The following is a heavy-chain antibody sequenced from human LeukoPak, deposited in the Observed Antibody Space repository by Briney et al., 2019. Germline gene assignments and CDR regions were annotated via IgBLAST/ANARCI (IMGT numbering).Heavy chain of an antibody. CDR1: GFTFPSYS. Sequence: GGSLRLSCAASGFTFPSYSMGWVRQAPGKGLECVANIKQDGNEEYCVDSVRGRFTITRDNAKNSLYLQMNSLRAEDTAIYYCARWRWQQSEFDYWGQGTRVTVSS. V-gene: IGHV3-7*01. CDR2: IKQDGNEE. J-gene: IGHJ4*02. D-gene: IGHD5-24*01. CDR3: ARWRWQQSEFDY.